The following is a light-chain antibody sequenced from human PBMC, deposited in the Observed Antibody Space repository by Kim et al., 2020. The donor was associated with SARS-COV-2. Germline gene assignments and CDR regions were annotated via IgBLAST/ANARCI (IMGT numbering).Light chain of an antibody. CDR3: CSYAGSYTV. Sequence: PGQADTIACNGTSNDVGGDKYVSWYQQHPGKAPKLMIYDVSNRPSGVPDRFSGAKSGNTASLTISGLQPEDEADYYYCSYAGSYTVFGGGTQLTVL. V-gene: IGLV2-11*03. CDR2: DVS. CDR1: SNDVGGDKY. J-gene: IGLJ2*01.